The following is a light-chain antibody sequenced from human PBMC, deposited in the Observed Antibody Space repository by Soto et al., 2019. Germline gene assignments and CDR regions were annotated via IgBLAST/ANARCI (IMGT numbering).Light chain of an antibody. CDR3: QHANSFSRT. V-gene: IGKV1D-12*01. Sequence: DIQMTQSPSSVSASVGDRVTITCRASQAISTWLAWYQQKPGKAPKLLIYAASNLQTGVPSRFSGSGSGTDFTRTISSLHLEDFATYYCQHANSFSRTCGQGTKVEIK. J-gene: IGKJ1*01. CDR1: QAISTW. CDR2: AAS.